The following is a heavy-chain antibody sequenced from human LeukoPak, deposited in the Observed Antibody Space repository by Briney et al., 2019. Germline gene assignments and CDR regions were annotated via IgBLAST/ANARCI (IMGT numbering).Heavy chain of an antibody. CDR2: TNPTDASR. Sequence: AAVKVSCKASGYTFTSYYMHLVRQGPGQGVEWMGVTNPTDASRSYASKFPGRITMTRDMSTSTVYMEMTSLRSEDTTVNYCASRGVVGATDNWLDPWNQGTLVTVSS. D-gene: IGHD1-26*01. J-gene: IGHJ5*02. V-gene: IGHV1-46*01. CDR3: ASRGVVGATDNWLDP. CDR1: GYTFTSYY.